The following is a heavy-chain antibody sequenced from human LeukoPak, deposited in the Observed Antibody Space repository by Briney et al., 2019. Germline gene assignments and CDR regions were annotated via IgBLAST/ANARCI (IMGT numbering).Heavy chain of an antibody. CDR1: GYSISSGYY. D-gene: IGHD2-2*01. J-gene: IGHJ5*02. V-gene: IGHV4-38-2*02. Sequence: SETLSLTCTVSGYSISSGYYWGWIRQPPGKGLEWIGSIYHSGSTYYNPSLKSRVTISVDTSKNQFSLKLSSVTAADTAVYYCARHGLVPAAFLWFDPWGQGTLVTVSS. CDR2: IYHSGST. CDR3: ARHGLVPAAFLWFDP.